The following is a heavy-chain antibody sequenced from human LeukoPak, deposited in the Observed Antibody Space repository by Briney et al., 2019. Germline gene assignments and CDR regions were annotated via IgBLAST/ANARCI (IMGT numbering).Heavy chain of an antibody. V-gene: IGHV3-48*03. CDR1: GFTFSSYE. Sequence: GGSLRLSCAASGFTFSSYEMNWVRQAPGKGLEWVSYISSSGSTIYYADSVKGRFTISRDNAKNSLYLQMNSLRAEDTAVYYCAREEGRWLQLRRFDYWGQGTLVTVSP. CDR3: AREEGRWLQLRRFDY. D-gene: IGHD5-24*01. CDR2: ISSSGSTI. J-gene: IGHJ4*02.